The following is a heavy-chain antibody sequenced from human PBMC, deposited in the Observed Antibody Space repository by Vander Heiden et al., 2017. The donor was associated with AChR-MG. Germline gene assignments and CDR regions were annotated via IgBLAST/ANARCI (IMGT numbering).Heavy chain of an antibody. CDR1: GFTFSSYG. D-gene: IGHD2-15*01. Sequence: QVQLVESGGGVVQPGRSLRLSCAASGFTFSSYGMPWVRQAPGKGLEWVAVIWYDGSNKYYADAVKGRFTISRDNSKNTMYLQMKSLRAEDTAVYYCARDKGNSGWYFDYWGQGTLVTVSS. V-gene: IGHV3-33*01. CDR2: IWYDGSNK. J-gene: IGHJ4*02. CDR3: ARDKGNSGWYFDY.